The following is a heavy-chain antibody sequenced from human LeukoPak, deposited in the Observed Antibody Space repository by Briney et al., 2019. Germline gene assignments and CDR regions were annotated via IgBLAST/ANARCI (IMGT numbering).Heavy chain of an antibody. D-gene: IGHD3-9*01. CDR1: GFTVSSNY. Sequence: PGGSLRLSCAASGFTVSSNYMSWVRQAPGKGLEWVSVIYSGGSTYYADSVKGRFTISRDNSKNTLYLQMNSLRAEDTAVYYCARGANDILTGYYEDYWGQGTLVTVSS. J-gene: IGHJ4*02. V-gene: IGHV3-53*01. CDR3: ARGANDILTGYYEDY. CDR2: IYSGGST.